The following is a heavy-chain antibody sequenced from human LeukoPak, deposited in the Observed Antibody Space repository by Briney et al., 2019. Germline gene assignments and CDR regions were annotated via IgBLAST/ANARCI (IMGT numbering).Heavy chain of an antibody. D-gene: IGHD1-26*01. CDR1: GGSISSSNW. J-gene: IGHJ3*02. CDR2: IYHSGST. CDR3: ARHRARWELLGGAFDI. Sequence: PSETLSLTCAVSGGSISSSNWWSWVRQPPGKGLEWIGEIYHSGSTNYNPSLKSRVTISVDKSKNQFSLKLSSVTAADTAVYYCARHRARWELLGGAFDIWGQGTMVTVSS. V-gene: IGHV4-4*02.